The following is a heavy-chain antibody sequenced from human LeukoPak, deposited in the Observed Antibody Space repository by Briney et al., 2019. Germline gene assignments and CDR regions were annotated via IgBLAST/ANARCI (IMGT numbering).Heavy chain of an antibody. D-gene: IGHD5/OR15-5a*01. CDR3: ARGLSHFDY. CDR1: GFTVSDYY. V-gene: IGHV3-7*01. CDR2: IKQDGSEK. Sequence: GGSLRLSCAASGFTVSDYYMSWIRQAPGKGLEWVANIKQDGSEKYYVDSVKGRFTISRDNAKNSLYLQMNSLRAEDTAVYYCARGLSHFDYWGQGTLVTVSS. J-gene: IGHJ4*02.